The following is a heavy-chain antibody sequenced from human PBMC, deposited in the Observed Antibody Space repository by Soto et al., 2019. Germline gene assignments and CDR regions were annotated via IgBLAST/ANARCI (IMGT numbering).Heavy chain of an antibody. J-gene: IGHJ6*03. CDR1: GDSVSSNSAA. CDR2: TYYRSRWYN. Sequence: RSQTLSLTCAISGDSVSSNSAAWNWIRQSPSRGLEWLGRTYYRSRWYNDYAVSVKSRITVNPDTSKNQFSLHLNSVTPEDTAVDFCARDRYSSSWSQVYGYYYYYMDVWGKGTTVTVSS. CDR3: ARDRYSSSWSQVYGYYYYYMDV. D-gene: IGHD6-13*01. V-gene: IGHV6-1*01.